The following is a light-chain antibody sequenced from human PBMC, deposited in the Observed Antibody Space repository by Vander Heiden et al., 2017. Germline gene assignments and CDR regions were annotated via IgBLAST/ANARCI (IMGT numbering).Light chain of an antibody. CDR2: GNN. CDR1: GSNIGAGYD. J-gene: IGLJ2*01. Sequence: QSVLTQPPSVSGAPGQRVTISCSGRGSNIGAGYDVHWYQQIPGTAPKLLMYGNNNRPSGVPDRFSGSKSGTSASLAITGLQAEDEADYYCQSYDSSLSAPLFGGGTKLTVL. V-gene: IGLV1-40*01. CDR3: QSYDSSLSAPL.